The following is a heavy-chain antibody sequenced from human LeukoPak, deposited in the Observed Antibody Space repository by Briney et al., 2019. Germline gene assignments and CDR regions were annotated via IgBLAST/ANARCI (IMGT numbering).Heavy chain of an antibody. Sequence: ASVKVSCKASGYTFTSYGISWVRQAPGQWLEWMGWISAYNGNTNYAQKLQGGVTMTTDTSTSTAYMELRSLRSDDTAVYYCAREMTDYYDSYYYGMDVWGQGTTVTVSS. CDR1: GYTFTSYG. D-gene: IGHD3-22*01. V-gene: IGHV1-18*01. CDR3: AREMTDYYDSYYYGMDV. J-gene: IGHJ6*02. CDR2: ISAYNGNT.